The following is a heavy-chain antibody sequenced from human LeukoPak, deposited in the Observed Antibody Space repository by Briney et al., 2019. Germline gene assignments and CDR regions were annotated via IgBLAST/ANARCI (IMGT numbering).Heavy chain of an antibody. CDR1: GYTFTGYY. Sequence: ASVTVSCKASGYTFTGYYMHWVRQAPGQGLEWMGWINPNSGGTNYAQKFQGRVTMTRDTSISTAYMELSRLRSDDTAVYYCARSTMVRGVIWFDPWGQGTLVTVSS. CDR2: INPNSGGT. CDR3: ARSTMVRGVIWFDP. D-gene: IGHD3-10*01. V-gene: IGHV1-2*02. J-gene: IGHJ5*02.